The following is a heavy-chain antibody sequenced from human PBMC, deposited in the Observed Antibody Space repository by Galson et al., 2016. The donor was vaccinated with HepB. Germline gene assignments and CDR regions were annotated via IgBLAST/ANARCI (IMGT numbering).Heavy chain of an antibody. D-gene: IGHD2-2*01. CDR2: ISASGST. Sequence: TLSLTCTVSGDSISRGTYFWSWIRQPAGKGLEWIGRISASGSTTYSPSLKSRVTMSVDTSRSLFSLNLRSVTAADTAVYYCAREDKDLSTPYWGQGALVIVSS. V-gene: IGHV4-61*02. CDR3: AREDKDLSTPY. CDR1: GDSISRGTYF. J-gene: IGHJ4*02.